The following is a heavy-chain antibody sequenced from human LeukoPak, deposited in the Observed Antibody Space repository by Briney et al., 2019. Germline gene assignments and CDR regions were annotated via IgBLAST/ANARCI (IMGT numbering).Heavy chain of an antibody. CDR1: GGSFSGYY. CDR2: INHNGST. CDR3: ACVAILTGYYHFDY. V-gene: IGHV4-34*01. Sequence: PETLSLTRADSGGSFSGYYWYWIRPHPGEGLEGVGAINHNGSTNYNPSLKGRVATSVHTTKHQLPLKLSSVAAADRAGYYCACVAILTGYYHFDYWGQGTLVTVSS. J-gene: IGHJ4*02. D-gene: IGHD3-9*01.